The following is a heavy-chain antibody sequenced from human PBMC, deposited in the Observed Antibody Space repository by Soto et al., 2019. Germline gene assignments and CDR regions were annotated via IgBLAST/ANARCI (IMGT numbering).Heavy chain of an antibody. J-gene: IGHJ4*02. Sequence: ASVKVSCKTSGYTFSAYYFNWVRQAAGQGPEWMGWLNPRNGQTGYVQKFRGRVTLTRDTSIATVYLELSRLTSEDTAIYFCARETDTSMVDYWGQGTLVTVSS. CDR3: ARETDTSMVDY. D-gene: IGHD5-18*01. CDR1: GYTFSAYY. CDR2: LNPRNGQT. V-gene: IGHV1-8*01.